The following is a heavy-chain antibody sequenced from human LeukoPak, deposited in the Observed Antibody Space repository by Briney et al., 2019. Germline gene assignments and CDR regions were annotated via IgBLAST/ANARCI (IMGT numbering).Heavy chain of an antibody. CDR1: GFTFSSYA. J-gene: IGHJ4*02. CDR2: ISSNGGST. D-gene: IGHD6-13*01. CDR3: AREGYSSSWYYFDY. Sequence: HPWGSLRLSCAASGFTFSSYAMHWVRQAPGKGLEYVSAISSNGGSTYYANSVKGRFTISRDNSKNTLYLQMGSPRAEDMAVYYCAREGYSSSWYYFDYWGQGTLVTVSS. V-gene: IGHV3-64*01.